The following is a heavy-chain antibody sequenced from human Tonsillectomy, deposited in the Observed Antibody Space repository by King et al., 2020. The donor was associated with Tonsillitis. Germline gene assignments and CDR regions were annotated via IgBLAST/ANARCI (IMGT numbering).Heavy chain of an antibody. J-gene: IGHJ4*02. CDR3: TRLAAPEYGDYGDY. CDR2: IRSKANNYAT. Sequence: VQLVESGGGLAQPGGSLKLSCAASGFTFSGSAMHWVRQASGKGLEWVGRIRSKANNYATAYAASVKGRFTISRDDSKNTVYLQMNSLKTGDTAVYYCTRLAAPEYGDYGDYWGQGTLVTVSS. D-gene: IGHD4-17*01. V-gene: IGHV3-73*02. CDR1: GFTFSGSA.